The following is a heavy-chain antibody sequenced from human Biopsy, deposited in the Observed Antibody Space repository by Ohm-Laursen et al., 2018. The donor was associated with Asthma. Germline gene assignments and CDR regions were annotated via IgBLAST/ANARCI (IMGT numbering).Heavy chain of an antibody. CDR1: GGTFNTYV. D-gene: IGHD2-2*01. Sequence: SSVKVSCKFLGGTFNTYVIGWVRQAPGQGLEWMGGINSVFGTTTYPQKFQDRVTITADDSTSTVYMELSSLRSEDTAVYYCARKAGSCISRTCYSLDFGGQGTLVTVSS. CDR2: INSVFGTT. V-gene: IGHV1-69*01. J-gene: IGHJ4*02. CDR3: ARKAGSCISRTCYSLDF.